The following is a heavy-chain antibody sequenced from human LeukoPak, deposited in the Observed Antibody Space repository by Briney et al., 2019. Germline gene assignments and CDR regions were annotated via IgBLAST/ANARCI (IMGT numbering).Heavy chain of an antibody. J-gene: IGHJ4*02. CDR2: IYPGDSDT. D-gene: IGHD2-2*01. CDR1: GYSFTSYW. V-gene: IGHV5-51*01. Sequence: GASLKISCKGSGYSFTSYWIGWVRQMPGKGLEWMGIIYPGDSDTRYSPSFQGQVTISADKSISTAYLQWSSLKASDTAMYYCARRYCSSTSCYAYFDYWGQGTLVTVSS. CDR3: ARRYCSSTSCYAYFDY.